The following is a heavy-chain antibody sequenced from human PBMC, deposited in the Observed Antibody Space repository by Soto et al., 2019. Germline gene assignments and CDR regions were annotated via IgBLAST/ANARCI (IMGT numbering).Heavy chain of an antibody. Sequence: LGGPLRLPCVASGATFSRYAMGWVRPAPGKGLGCVSASSGSGGSTYYADSVKGRFTSSRDNSKNTLYLQMNSLRAEDTAVYYGAKDQNDYHYYRDFLGKRTTVIVSS. CDR2: SSGSGGST. CDR1: GATFSRYA. J-gene: IGHJ6*03. CDR3: AKDQNDYHYYRDF. V-gene: IGHV3-23*01.